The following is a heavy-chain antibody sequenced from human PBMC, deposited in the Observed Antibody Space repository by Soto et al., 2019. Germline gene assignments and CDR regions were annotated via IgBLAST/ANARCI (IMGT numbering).Heavy chain of an antibody. Sequence: GESLKISCKGSGYSFTSYWISWVRQMPGKGLEWMGRIDPSGSYTNYSPSFQGHVTISADKSISTAYLQWSSLKASDTAMYYCARQVIEDIVVVPQLMGYYYYGMDVWGQGTTVTVSS. V-gene: IGHV5-10-1*01. CDR3: ARQVIEDIVVVPQLMGYYYYGMDV. CDR1: GYSFTSYW. D-gene: IGHD2-2*01. J-gene: IGHJ6*02. CDR2: IDPSGSYT.